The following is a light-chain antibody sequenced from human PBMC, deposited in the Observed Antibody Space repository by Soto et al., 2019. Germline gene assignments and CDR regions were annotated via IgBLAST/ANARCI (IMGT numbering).Light chain of an antibody. J-gene: IGLJ1*01. Sequence: QSALAQPASVSGSPGQSITISCTGTSSDVGSGNVVSWYQHYPGKAPQLMIYEAFQRPSGVSSRFSGPKSGNTASLTVSGLQAADEADYFCKSYAGSNTYVFGSGTKVTVL. CDR2: EAF. CDR1: SSDVGSGNV. CDR3: KSYAGSNTYV. V-gene: IGLV2-14*02.